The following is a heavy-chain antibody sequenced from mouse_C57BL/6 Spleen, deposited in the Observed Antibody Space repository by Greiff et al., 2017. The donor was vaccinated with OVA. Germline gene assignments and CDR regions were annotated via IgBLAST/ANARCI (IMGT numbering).Heavy chain of an antibody. CDR2: IWSGGST. D-gene: IGHD1-1*01. CDR3: ARKRSYYGCSYVDAMDY. CDR1: GFSLTSYG. V-gene: IGHV2-2*01. J-gene: IGHJ4*01. Sequence: VQLQQSGPGLVQPSQSLSITCTVSGFSLTSYGVHWVRQSPGKGLEWLGVIWSGGSTDYNAAFISRLSISKDNSKSQVFFKMNSLQSDDTAIYYCARKRSYYGCSYVDAMDYWGQGTSVTVSS.